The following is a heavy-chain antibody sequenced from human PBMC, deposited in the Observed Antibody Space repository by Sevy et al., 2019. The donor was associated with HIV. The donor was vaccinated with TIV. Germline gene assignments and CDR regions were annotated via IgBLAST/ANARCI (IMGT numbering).Heavy chain of an antibody. D-gene: IGHD3-22*01. V-gene: IGHV1-69*13. CDR1: GGTFSSYA. CDR2: IIHIFGTA. J-gene: IGHJ4*02. CDR3: ATDSKYYYDSSGYYFDY. Sequence: ASVKVSCKASGGTFSSYAISWVRQAPGQGLEWMGGIIHIFGTANYAQKFQGRVTITADESTSTAYMELSSLRSEDTAVYYCATDSKYYYDSSGYYFDYWCQGTLVTVSS.